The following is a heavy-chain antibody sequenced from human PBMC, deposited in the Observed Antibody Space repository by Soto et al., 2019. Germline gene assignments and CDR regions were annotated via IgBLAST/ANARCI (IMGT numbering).Heavy chain of an antibody. CDR2: MNPNSGNT. CDR1: GYTFTSYD. D-gene: IGHD3-3*01. V-gene: IGHV1-8*01. J-gene: IGHJ6*02. Sequence: GASVKVSCKASGYTFTSYDSNWVRQATGKGLEGMGLMNPNSGNTSYVQKFQGKLTRTRNTSISTAYMELSSLGSEDTAVYYCARGLGDFWSGDCRIFFAPNYYGMDVWGQGTTVTVSS. CDR3: ARGLGDFWSGDCRIFFAPNYYGMDV.